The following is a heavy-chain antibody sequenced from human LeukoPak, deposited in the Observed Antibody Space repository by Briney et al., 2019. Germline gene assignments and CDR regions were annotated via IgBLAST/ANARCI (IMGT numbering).Heavy chain of an antibody. J-gene: IGHJ6*02. CDR1: GGSINNYY. CDR3: ARGSMVRGATNRVNYGMDV. D-gene: IGHD3-10*01. V-gene: IGHV4-34*01. CDR2: INHSGST. Sequence: PSETLSLTCNVSGGSINNYYWSWIRQPPGKGLEWIGEINHSGSTNYNPSLKSRVTISVDTSKNQFSLKLSSVTAADTAVYYCARGSMVRGATNRVNYGMDVWGQGTTVTVSS.